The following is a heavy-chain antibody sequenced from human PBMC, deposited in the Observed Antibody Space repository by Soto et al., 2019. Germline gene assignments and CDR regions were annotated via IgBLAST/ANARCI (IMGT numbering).Heavy chain of an antibody. D-gene: IGHD3-22*01. V-gene: IGHV4-59*01. J-gene: IGHJ4*02. CDR2: IYYSGST. Sequence: PSGTLSLTCTASGGSISRDYWSWIRQPPGKGLECIGYIYYSGSTNYNPSLKNRVTISVDTSKNQFSLKLSSVTAADTAVYYCARDTYYYDSSGYYYWGQGTLVTVSS. CDR1: GGSISRDY. CDR3: ARDTYYYDSSGYYY.